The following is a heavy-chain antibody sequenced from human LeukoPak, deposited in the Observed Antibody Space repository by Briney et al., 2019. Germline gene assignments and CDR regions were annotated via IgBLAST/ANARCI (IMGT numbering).Heavy chain of an antibody. Sequence: GGSLRLSCAASGFTFSSYGMHWVRPAPGKGLEWVAFIRYDGRNKYYADSVTGRFTISRDNSKNTLYLQMNSLRAEDTAVYHCAKDFTYYYDSSGYSFHYWGQGTLVTVSS. D-gene: IGHD3-22*01. CDR3: AKDFTYYYDSSGYSFHY. CDR1: GFTFSSYG. V-gene: IGHV3-30*02. J-gene: IGHJ4*02. CDR2: IRYDGRNK.